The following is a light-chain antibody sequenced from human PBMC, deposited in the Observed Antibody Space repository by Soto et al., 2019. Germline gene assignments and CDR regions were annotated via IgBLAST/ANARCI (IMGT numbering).Light chain of an antibody. V-gene: IGLV1-47*01. CDR3: STWDNSLSGL. CDR2: RDN. Sequence: QSVLTQPPSASGTPGQRVTISCSGSRSNIGSNYVYWYQQLPGTAPKLLIFRDNQRPSGVPDRFSGSRSGTSASLAISGLRSEEEAAYYCSTWDNSLSGLFGGGTQLTVL. CDR1: RSNIGSNY. J-gene: IGLJ3*02.